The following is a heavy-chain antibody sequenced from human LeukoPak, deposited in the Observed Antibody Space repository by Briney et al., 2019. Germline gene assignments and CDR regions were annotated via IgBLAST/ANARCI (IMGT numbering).Heavy chain of an antibody. CDR2: IWFDGSNK. CDR1: GFTFSTYG. V-gene: IGHV3-33*01. Sequence: PGGSLRLSCAASGFTFSTYGMHWVRQAPGKGLEWVAVIWFDGSNKYYADSVKGRFTISRDNSKNTLYLQMNSLRAEDTAVYYCARGYSYGCFDYWGQGTLVTVSS. D-gene: IGHD5-18*01. CDR3: ARGYSYGCFDY. J-gene: IGHJ4*02.